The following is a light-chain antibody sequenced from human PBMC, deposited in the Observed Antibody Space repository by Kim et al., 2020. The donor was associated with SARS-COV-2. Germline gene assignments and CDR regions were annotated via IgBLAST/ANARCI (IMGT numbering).Light chain of an antibody. CDR3: QTWGSGIRV. V-gene: IGLV4-69*01. J-gene: IGLJ3*02. Sequence: QPVLTQSPSASASLGASVKLTCTLSSGHRNYAIAWHQQQPEKGPRYLMRINSDGSHNRGDGIPDRFSGSSSGAERYLTISSLQYEDEADYYCQTWGSGIRVFGGGTQLTVL. CDR1: SGHRNYA. CDR2: INSDGSH.